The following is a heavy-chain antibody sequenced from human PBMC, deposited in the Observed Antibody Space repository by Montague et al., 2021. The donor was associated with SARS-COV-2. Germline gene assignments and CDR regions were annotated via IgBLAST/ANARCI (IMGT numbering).Heavy chain of an antibody. Sequence: SETLSLTCTVSGGSISSYYWSWIRQPPGKGLEWIGYIYYSGSTNYSPSLKSRVTISVDTSKNQFSLKLSSVTAADTAVYYCARGSGWMGNAFDIWGQGTMGTVSS. V-gene: IGHV4-59*01. D-gene: IGHD6-19*01. J-gene: IGHJ3*02. CDR2: IYYSGST. CDR1: GGSISSYY. CDR3: ARGSGWMGNAFDI.